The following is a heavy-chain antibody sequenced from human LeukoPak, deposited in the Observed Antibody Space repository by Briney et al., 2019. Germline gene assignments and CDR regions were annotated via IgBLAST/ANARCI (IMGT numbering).Heavy chain of an antibody. D-gene: IGHD3-3*01. CDR3: TRDFVF. CDR1: GFSLSTYW. J-gene: IGHJ4*02. CDR2: INQDGSVK. V-gene: IGHV3-7*01. Sequence: GGSLRLSCAASGFSLSTYWMDWVRQPPGEGRGWVGKINQDGSVKHYVDSVRCRFTISRDNARNSVYLQMNALRVEDTAVYYCTRDFVFWGQGTLVTASS.